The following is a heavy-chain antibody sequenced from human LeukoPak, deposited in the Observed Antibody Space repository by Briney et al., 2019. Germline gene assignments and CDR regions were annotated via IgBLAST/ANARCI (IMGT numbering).Heavy chain of an antibody. D-gene: IGHD6-19*01. V-gene: IGHV3-23*01. CDR1: GFTFSSYA. CDR2: ISGSGGST. J-gene: IGHJ4*02. Sequence: GGSLRLSCAASGFTFSSYAMSWVRQAPGKGLEWVSAISGSGGSTYYADSVKGRFTISRDNSKNTLYLQMNSLRAEDTAVYYCARAGYSSGWWGGFDYWGQGTLVTVSS. CDR3: ARAGYSSGWWGGFDY.